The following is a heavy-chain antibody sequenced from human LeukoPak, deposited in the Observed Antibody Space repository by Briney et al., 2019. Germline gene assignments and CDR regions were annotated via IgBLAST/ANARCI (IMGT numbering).Heavy chain of an antibody. CDR3: GVAVAGTRWFDP. CDR1: GGSISSNNW. J-gene: IGHJ5*02. Sequence: SGTLSLTCAVSGGSISSNNWWSWVRQPPGKGLEWIGEIYHSGSTNYNPSLKSRVTISVDKSKNQFSLKLSSVTDADTAVYYCGVAVAGTRWFDPWGQGTLVTVSS. V-gene: IGHV4-4*02. D-gene: IGHD6-13*01. CDR2: IYHSGST.